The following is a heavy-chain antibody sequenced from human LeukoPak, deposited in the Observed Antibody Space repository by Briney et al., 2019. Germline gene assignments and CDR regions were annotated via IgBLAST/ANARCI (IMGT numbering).Heavy chain of an antibody. J-gene: IGHJ4*02. CDR2: IWYDGRKP. CDR1: GFKFSDYG. D-gene: IGHD3-22*01. Sequence: PGGSLRLSCAASGFKFSDYGMYWVRQAPGKGLEWVALIWYDGRKPHYGDSVKGRFTVARDNSNNTLHLQMNTLRAEDTAVYYCARGGGYYDSSGYPLLDYWGQGTLVTVSS. V-gene: IGHV3-33*01. CDR3: ARGGGYYDSSGYPLLDY.